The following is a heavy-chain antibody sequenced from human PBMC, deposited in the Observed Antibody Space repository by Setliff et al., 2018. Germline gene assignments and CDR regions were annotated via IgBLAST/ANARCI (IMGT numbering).Heavy chain of an antibody. V-gene: IGHV4-59*01. D-gene: IGHD3-10*01. CDR1: GDSMSFSY. J-gene: IGHJ4*02. CDR3: AKGRGEMDS. Sequence: KPSETLSLTCSVSGDSMSFSYWSWIRQPPGKGLEWIGYIYYSGSTDSHPSLKSRVSISIDTSKNQFSLNVRSVTAADTAIYYCAKGRGEMDSWGQGTQVTVSS. CDR2: IYYSGST.